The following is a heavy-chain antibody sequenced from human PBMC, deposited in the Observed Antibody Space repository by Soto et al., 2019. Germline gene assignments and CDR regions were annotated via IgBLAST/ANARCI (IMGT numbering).Heavy chain of an antibody. CDR1: GYTFTSYD. V-gene: IGHV1-8*01. CDR3: ARGPYSSSWYNWFDP. CDR2: MNPDSGNT. J-gene: IGHJ5*02. Sequence: ASVKVSCKASGYTFTSYDINWVRQATGQGLEWMGWMNPDSGNTGYAQKFQGRVTMTRNTSISTAYMELSSLRSEDTAVYYCARGPYSSSWYNWFDPWGQGTLVTVSS. D-gene: IGHD6-13*01.